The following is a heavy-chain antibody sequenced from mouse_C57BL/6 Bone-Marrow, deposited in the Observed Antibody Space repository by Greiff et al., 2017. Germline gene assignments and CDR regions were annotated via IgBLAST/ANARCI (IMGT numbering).Heavy chain of an antibody. Sequence: QVQLQQPGAELVKPGASVKLSCKASGYTFTSYWMHWVKQRPGQGLEWIGMIHPNSGSTNYNEKFKSKATLTVDKSSSTAYMQLSSLTSEDSAVYYCARWGDYYGSSPYYFDYWGQGTTPTVSS. D-gene: IGHD1-1*01. V-gene: IGHV1-64*01. J-gene: IGHJ2*01. CDR2: IHPNSGST. CDR1: GYTFTSYW. CDR3: ARWGDYYGSSPYYFDY.